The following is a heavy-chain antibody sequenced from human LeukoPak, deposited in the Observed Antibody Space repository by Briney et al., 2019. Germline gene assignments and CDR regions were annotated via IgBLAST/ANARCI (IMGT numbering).Heavy chain of an antibody. CDR2: ISGSDNVK. CDR1: GFNFNIYE. Sequence: GGSLRLSCAASGFNFNIYEMSWVRQAPGKGLEWVSYISGSDNVKYYADSVKGRFTISGDSAKDLLYLQMNSLRAEDTGVYYCARGLRGYTYGLDYWGQGTLVAVSS. D-gene: IGHD5-18*01. J-gene: IGHJ4*02. V-gene: IGHV3-48*03. CDR3: ARGLRGYTYGLDY.